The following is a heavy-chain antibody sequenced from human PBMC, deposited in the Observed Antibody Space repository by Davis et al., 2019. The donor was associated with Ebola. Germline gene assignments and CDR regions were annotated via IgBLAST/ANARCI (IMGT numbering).Heavy chain of an antibody. CDR3: ARSWNADASGYYYYYMDV. CDR2: IIPIFGTA. V-gene: IGHV1-69*13. CDR1: GYTFTSYA. D-gene: IGHD1-1*01. Sequence: SVKVSCKASGYTFTSYAMHWVRQAPGQRLEWMGGIIPIFGTANYAQKFQGRVTITADESTSTAYMELSSLRSEDTAVYYCARSWNADASGYYYYYMDVWGKGTTVTVSS. J-gene: IGHJ6*03.